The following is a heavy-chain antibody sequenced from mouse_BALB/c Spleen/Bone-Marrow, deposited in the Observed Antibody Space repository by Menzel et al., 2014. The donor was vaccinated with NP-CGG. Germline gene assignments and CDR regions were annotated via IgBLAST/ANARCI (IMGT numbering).Heavy chain of an antibody. Sequence: VQLQQSGAELVKPGASVKLSCKASGYTFTNYYIYWVKQRPGQGLEWIGGINPSNGGTKFNEKFKHKATLTIDKSSSTAYIQLSSLTSEDSAVYYCSRHYYSTPSYAMDYRAQGTPVTVSS. D-gene: IGHD1-1*01. CDR1: GYTFTNYY. V-gene: IGHV1S81*02. CDR3: SRHYYSTPSYAMDY. CDR2: INPSNGGT. J-gene: IGHJ4*01.